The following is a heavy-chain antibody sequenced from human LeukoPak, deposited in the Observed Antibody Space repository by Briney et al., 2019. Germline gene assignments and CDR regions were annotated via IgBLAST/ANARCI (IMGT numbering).Heavy chain of an antibody. CDR2: IRYDGSNK. J-gene: IGHJ4*02. V-gene: IGHV3-30*02. D-gene: IGHD3-16*01. CDR3: AKDLRQYYFDY. CDR1: GFTFSSYG. Sequence: AGGSLRLSCAASGFTFSSYGMHWVRQAPGKGLEWVAFIRYDGSNKYYADSVKGRFTISRDNSKNTLYLQMNSLRAEDTAVYYCAKDLRQYYFDYWGQGTLVTVSS.